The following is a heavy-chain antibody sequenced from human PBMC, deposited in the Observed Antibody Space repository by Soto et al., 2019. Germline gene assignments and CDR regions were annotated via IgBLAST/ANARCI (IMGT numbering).Heavy chain of an antibody. CDR2: IIPIFGTA. CDR3: ARDLDAGGGWFDP. D-gene: IGHD3-16*01. J-gene: IGHJ5*02. V-gene: IGHV1-69*13. CDR1: GGTFSSYA. Sequence: ASVKVSCKASGGTFSSYAISWVRQAPGQGLEWMGGIIPIFGTANYAQKFQGRVTITADESTSTAYMELSSLRSEDTAVYYCARDLDAGGGWFDPWGQGTLVTVSS.